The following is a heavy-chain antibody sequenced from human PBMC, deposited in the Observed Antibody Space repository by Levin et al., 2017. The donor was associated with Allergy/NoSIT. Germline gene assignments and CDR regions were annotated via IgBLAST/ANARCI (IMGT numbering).Heavy chain of an antibody. CDR3: ARGTFDYDMSGYGDNYHFDY. CDR1: GGSINSYS. V-gene: IGHV4-59*01. Sequence: SETLSLTCTVSGGSINSYSWSWIRQPPGKGLEWIGYFYYSGITNYNPSLKSRVTISVDTSKNQMSLKLRSVTAADTAVYYCARGTFDYDMSGYGDNYHFDYWGQGTLVAVSS. CDR2: FYYSGIT. J-gene: IGHJ4*02. D-gene: IGHD3-3*01.